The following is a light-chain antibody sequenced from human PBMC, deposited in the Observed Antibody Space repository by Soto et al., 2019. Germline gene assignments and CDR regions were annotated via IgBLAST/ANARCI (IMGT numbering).Light chain of an antibody. CDR2: GAS. J-gene: IGKJ5*01. Sequence: EIGMTQSPATLSVSPGERATLSCRASQSININLAWYQQKPGQAPRLLICGASTRATGIPDRFSGSGAGAYFNLTISRLEPADFGVYYCQQYGSSHTFGQGTRLEIK. CDR1: QSININ. V-gene: IGKV3D-15*01. CDR3: QQYGSSHT.